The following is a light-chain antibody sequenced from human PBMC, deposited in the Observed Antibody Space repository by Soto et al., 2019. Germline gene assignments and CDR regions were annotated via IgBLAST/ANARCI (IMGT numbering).Light chain of an antibody. CDR3: QQSYCMQA. CDR1: QSVSNY. Sequence: DIQMTQSPSSLSASVGDRVTITCRASQSVSNYLNWYQQKPGKAPKLLIYAASSLQSGVSSRFSGSGSGTDFTLTITSLQPEDFAAYFCQQSYCMQAFGPGTKVDIK. CDR2: AAS. J-gene: IGKJ3*01. V-gene: IGKV1-39*01.